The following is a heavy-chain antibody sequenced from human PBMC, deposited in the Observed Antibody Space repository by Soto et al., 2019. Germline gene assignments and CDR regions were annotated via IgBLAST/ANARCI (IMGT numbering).Heavy chain of an antibody. J-gene: IGHJ4*02. CDR1: GYNFAGYW. V-gene: IGHV5-51*01. CDR3: TRGGVATRTFDY. Sequence: GESLKISFKGSGYNFAGYWIAWLRQMPGKGLELMGIIYPSDSDTRYRPSFQGQVTISADKSISSAYLQWSSLRASDTAMYYCTRGGVATRTFDYGGQGTPVTVSS. CDR2: IYPSDSDT. D-gene: IGHD3-3*01.